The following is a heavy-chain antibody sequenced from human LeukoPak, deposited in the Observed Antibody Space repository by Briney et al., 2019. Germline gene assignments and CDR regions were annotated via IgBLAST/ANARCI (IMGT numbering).Heavy chain of an antibody. CDR1: GGSISSSSYY. CDR3: ARGPMGRIAVADRPKRSIDY. Sequence: SGTLSLTCAVSGGSISSSSYYWGWIRQPPGKGLEWIGSIYYSGSTYYNPSLKSRVTISVDTSKNQFSLKLSSVTAADTAVYYCARGPMGRIAVADRPKRSIDYWGQGTLVTVSS. CDR2: IYYSGST. J-gene: IGHJ4*02. D-gene: IGHD6-19*01. V-gene: IGHV4-39*01.